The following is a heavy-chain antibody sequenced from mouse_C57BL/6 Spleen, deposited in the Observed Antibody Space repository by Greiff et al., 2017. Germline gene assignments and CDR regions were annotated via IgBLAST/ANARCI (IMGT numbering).Heavy chain of an antibody. Sequence: EVHLVESGGDLVKPGGSLKLSCAASGFTFSSYGMSWVRQTPDKRLEWVATISSGGSYTYYPDSVKGRFTNSRDNAKNTLYLQMSSLKSEDTAMYYCARHLSLDYWGQGTTLTVSS. CDR2: ISSGGSYT. CDR3: ARHLSLDY. J-gene: IGHJ2*01. D-gene: IGHD6-2*01. CDR1: GFTFSSYG. V-gene: IGHV5-6*01.